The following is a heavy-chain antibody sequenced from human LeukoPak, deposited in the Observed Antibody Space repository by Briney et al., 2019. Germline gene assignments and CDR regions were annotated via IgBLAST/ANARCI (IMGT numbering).Heavy chain of an antibody. CDR3: ARVWELGEYFDY. D-gene: IGHD1-26*01. CDR2: ISSSSSYI. J-gene: IGHJ4*02. CDR1: GFTFSSYE. Sequence: GGSLRLSCAASGFTFSSYEMNWVRQAPGKGLEWVSSISSSSSYIYYADSVKGRFTISRDNAKNSLYLQMNSLRAEDTAVYYCARVWELGEYFDYWGQGTLVTVSS. V-gene: IGHV3-21*01.